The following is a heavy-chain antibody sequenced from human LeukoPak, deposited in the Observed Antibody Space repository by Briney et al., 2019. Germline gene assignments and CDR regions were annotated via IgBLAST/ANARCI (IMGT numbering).Heavy chain of an antibody. J-gene: IGHJ6*03. CDR3: ARDRRITMVRGVTTGPLYYYYYMDV. D-gene: IGHD3-10*01. Sequence: GGSLRLSCAASGFTFSSYWMSWVRQAPGKGLEWVANIKQDGSEKYYVDSVKGRFTISRDNAKNSLYLQMNSLRAEDTAVYYCARDRRITMVRGVTTGPLYYYYYMDVWGKGTTVTISS. V-gene: IGHV3-7*01. CDR1: GFTFSSYW. CDR2: IKQDGSEK.